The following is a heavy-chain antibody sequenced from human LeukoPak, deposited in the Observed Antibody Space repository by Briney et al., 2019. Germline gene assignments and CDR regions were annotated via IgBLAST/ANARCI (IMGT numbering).Heavy chain of an antibody. CDR2: IIPIFGTA. Sequence: ASVKVSCKASGYTFTSYGISWVRQAPGQGLEWMGGIIPIFGTANYAQKFQGRVTITADESTSTAYMELSSLRSEDTAVYYCASLHPLDYYGMDVWGQGTTVTVSS. V-gene: IGHV1-69*13. CDR3: ASLHPLDYYGMDV. J-gene: IGHJ6*02. CDR1: GYTFTSYG.